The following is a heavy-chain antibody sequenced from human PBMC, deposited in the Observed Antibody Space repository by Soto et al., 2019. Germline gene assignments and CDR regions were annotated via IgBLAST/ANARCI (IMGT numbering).Heavy chain of an antibody. D-gene: IGHD2-15*01. V-gene: IGHV1-3*01. CDR3: AKDRYCSGSTCYSRYYGMDV. CDR2: IIAGNGDT. J-gene: IGHJ6*01. Sequence: QVQLVQSGAEVKKPGASVKVSCKASGYTFTNYAIHWVRQAPGQRLEWMGWIIAGNGDTGYSQKFQGRVTITGDTSASTAYMELSSLRSEDTAIYYCAKDRYCSGSTCYSRYYGMDVW. CDR1: GYTFTNYA.